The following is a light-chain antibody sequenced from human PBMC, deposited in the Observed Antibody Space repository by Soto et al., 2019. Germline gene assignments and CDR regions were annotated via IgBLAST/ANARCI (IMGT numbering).Light chain of an antibody. Sequence: DIQMTQSPSTLSGSVGDRVTITCLASQTISSWFAWYQQKPGKAPKLLIYKASTLKSGVPSRFSGSGSGTKFTLTIASLQPDDFATYYCQQYETFSGTFGPGTKVDIK. V-gene: IGKV1-5*03. CDR3: QQYETFSGT. J-gene: IGKJ1*01. CDR2: KAS. CDR1: QTISSW.